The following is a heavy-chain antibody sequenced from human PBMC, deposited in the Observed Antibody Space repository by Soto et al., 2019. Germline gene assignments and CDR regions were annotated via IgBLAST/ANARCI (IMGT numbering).Heavy chain of an antibody. CDR1: GFTFSSYG. CDR3: ANWAPGGVVTLIY. CDR2: ISYDGSNK. J-gene: IGHJ1*01. D-gene: IGHD2-21*02. Sequence: QVQLVESGGGVVQPGRSLRLSCAASGFTFSSYGMHWVRQAPGKGLEWVAVISYDGSNKYYADSVKGRFTISRDNSKNTLYLQMNSLRAADTAVYYCANWAPGGVVTLIYWGQGTLVTVSS. V-gene: IGHV3-30*18.